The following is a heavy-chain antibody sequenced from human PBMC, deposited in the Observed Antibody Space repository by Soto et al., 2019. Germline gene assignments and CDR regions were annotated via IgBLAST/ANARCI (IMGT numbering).Heavy chain of an antibody. J-gene: IGHJ5*01. CDR3: AKLTYPSDSTGYYYERVSGWIDS. Sequence: GGSLRLSCAASGFMFSRYAMSWVRQAPGKGLEWVSSISASGGTANLADSVEGRCTISRDNSKSTLYLQMNSLRAEDTAVYYCAKLTYPSDSTGYYYERVSGWIDSWGQGTLVTVSS. CDR2: ISASGGTA. D-gene: IGHD3-22*01. CDR1: GFMFSRYA. V-gene: IGHV3-23*01.